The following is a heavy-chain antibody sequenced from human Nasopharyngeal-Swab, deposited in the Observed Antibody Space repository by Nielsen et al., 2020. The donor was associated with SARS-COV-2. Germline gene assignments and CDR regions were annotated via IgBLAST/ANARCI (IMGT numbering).Heavy chain of an antibody. D-gene: IGHD1-26*01. CDR3: AKDPARIVGAPTAAFDF. J-gene: IGHJ4*02. Sequence: SLKISCAASGFTFDDYAMHWVRQAPGKGLEWVSGINWNSGSIGYADSVKGRFTISRGNAKNSLYLQMNSLRPEDTALYYCAKDPARIVGAPTAAFDFWGQGTLVTVSS. CDR2: INWNSGSI. V-gene: IGHV3-9*01. CDR1: GFTFDDYA.